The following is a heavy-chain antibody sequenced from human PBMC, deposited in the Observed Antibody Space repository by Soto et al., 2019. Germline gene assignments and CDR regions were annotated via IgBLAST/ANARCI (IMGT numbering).Heavy chain of an antibody. V-gene: IGHV4-31*03. CDR2: IYYSGST. CDR3: ARHRYSSSSDAFDI. D-gene: IGHD6-6*01. J-gene: IGHJ3*02. CDR1: GGSISSGGYY. Sequence: QVQLQETGPGLVKPSQTLSLTCTVSGGSISSGGYYWSWIRQHPGKGLEWIGYIYYSGSTYYNPSLKSRVTISGDTSKNQFSLKLSSVTAADTAVYYCARHRYSSSSDAFDIWGQGTMVTVSS.